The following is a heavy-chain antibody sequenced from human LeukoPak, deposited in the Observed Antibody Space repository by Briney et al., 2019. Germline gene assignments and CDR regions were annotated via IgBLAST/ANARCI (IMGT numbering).Heavy chain of an antibody. CDR3: ARDPWGYGPGAFDI. V-gene: IGHV3-30-3*01. D-gene: IGHD3-16*01. CDR1: GFTFSSYA. CDR2: ISYDGSNK. Sequence: GRSLRLSCAASGFTFSSYAMHWVRQAPGKGLEWVAVISYDGSNKYYADFVKGRFTISRDNSKNTLYLQMNSLRAEDTAVYYCARDPWGYGPGAFDIWGQGTMVTVSS. J-gene: IGHJ3*02.